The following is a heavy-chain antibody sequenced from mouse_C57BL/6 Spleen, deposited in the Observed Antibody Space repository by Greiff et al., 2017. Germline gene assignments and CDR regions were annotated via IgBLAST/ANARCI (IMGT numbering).Heavy chain of an antibody. D-gene: IGHD2-4*01. Sequence: DVMLVESGGGLVQPGGSLKLSCAASGFTFSDYGMAWVRQAPRKGPEWVAFISNLAYSIYYADTVTGRFTISRENAKNTLYLEMSSLRSEDTAMYYCARSHYEDYAMDYWGQGTSVTVSS. CDR3: ARSHYEDYAMDY. J-gene: IGHJ4*01. V-gene: IGHV5-15*01. CDR2: ISNLAYSI. CDR1: GFTFSDYG.